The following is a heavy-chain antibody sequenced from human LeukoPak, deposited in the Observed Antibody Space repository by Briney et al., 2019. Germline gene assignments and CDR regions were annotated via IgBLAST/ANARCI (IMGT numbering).Heavy chain of an antibody. D-gene: IGHD4-17*01. CDR1: GYTFTSYG. Sequence: EASVKVSCKASGYTFTSYGISWVRQAPGQGLEWMGWISAYNGNTNYAQKLQGRVTMTTDTSTSTTYMELRSLRSDDTAVYYCATFGPLRSLDYWGQGTLVTVSS. CDR3: ATFGPLRSLDY. J-gene: IGHJ4*02. CDR2: ISAYNGNT. V-gene: IGHV1-18*04.